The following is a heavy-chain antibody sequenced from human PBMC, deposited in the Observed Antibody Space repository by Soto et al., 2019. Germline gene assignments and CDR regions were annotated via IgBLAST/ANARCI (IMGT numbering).Heavy chain of an antibody. CDR3: ARGVPFGHYSMDV. V-gene: IGHV4-34*01. J-gene: IGHJ6*02. Sequence: SSPLSLTCAFYDGSFTGFHWTWIRRPPGKGLEWIGEIKHSGSTNYNPSLTRRVTISVDTSKNQFSLKLNSVTAADTAVYYCARGVPFGHYSMDVWGQGTTVPVSS. CDR2: IKHSGST. CDR1: DGSFTGFH. D-gene: IGHD3-3*01.